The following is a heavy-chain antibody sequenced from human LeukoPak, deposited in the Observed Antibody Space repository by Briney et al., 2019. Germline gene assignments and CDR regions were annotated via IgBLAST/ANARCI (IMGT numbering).Heavy chain of an antibody. CDR3: ARGGGTFPYDY. J-gene: IGHJ4*02. D-gene: IGHD1-26*01. CDR2: LNQDGNEK. V-gene: IGHV3-7*03. Sequence: GGSLRLSCAASGFTFSTYWMNWVRQAPGKGLEWVANLNQDGNEKYYVDSVKGRFTLSGDNAKNSLFLQMNSLRAEDTAVYYCARGGGTFPYDYWGQGTLVTVSS. CDR1: GFTFSTYW.